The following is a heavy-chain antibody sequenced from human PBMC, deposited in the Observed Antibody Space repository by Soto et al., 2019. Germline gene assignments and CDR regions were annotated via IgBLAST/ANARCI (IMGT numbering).Heavy chain of an antibody. Sequence: GGSLRLSCAASGFTFSRYSVNWVRQAPGKGLEWVSSISSSSSYTYYADSVKGRFTISRDNAKNSLYLQMNSLRAEDTAVYYCARDRLVAATSAPPYYYFGMDVWGQGTTVTVSS. D-gene: IGHD2-15*01. CDR3: ARDRLVAATSAPPYYYFGMDV. V-gene: IGHV3-21*01. CDR1: GFTFSRYS. J-gene: IGHJ6*02. CDR2: ISSSSSYT.